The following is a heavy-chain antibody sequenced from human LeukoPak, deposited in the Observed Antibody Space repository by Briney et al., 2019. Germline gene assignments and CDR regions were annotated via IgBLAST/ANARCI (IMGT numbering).Heavy chain of an antibody. V-gene: IGHV1-69*04. D-gene: IGHD5-12*01. J-gene: IGHJ4*02. CDR1: GGTFNNYA. CDR3: ATEPSRSYSFDHLDF. CDR2: VVPMFGIR. Sequence: ASVKASCKTSGGTFNNYAISWVRQAPGQGLEWMGRVVPMFGIRNYPQTFRGRVNITADKATNTVYMELRSLRAEDTAIYYCATEPSRSYSFDHLDFWGLGTPVTVSS.